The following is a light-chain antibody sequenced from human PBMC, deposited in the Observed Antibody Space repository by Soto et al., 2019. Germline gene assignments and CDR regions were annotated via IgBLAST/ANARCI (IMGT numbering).Light chain of an antibody. V-gene: IGKV3-15*01. J-gene: IGKJ4*01. CDR2: GAS. Sequence: EIVMTQSPVTLSLSPGDTATLSCRASQSITSNLAWYQQKPGHPPRLVIYGASTRATGIPARFSGGGSGTEFALTISNLQSEEFAVYYCQQDFSWVTFVGGTQLEIE. CDR3: QQDFSWVT. CDR1: QSITSN.